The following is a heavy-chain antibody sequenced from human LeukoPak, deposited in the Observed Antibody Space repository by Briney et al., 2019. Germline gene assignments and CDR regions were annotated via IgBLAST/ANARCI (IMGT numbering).Heavy chain of an antibody. J-gene: IGHJ4*02. CDR3: ARDPDGSGGSDY. CDR1: GGTFSNYA. CDR2: ISAYNGNT. D-gene: IGHD3-10*01. V-gene: IGHV1-18*01. Sequence: ASVKVSCKTSGGTFSNYAISWVRQAPGQGLEWMGWISAYNGNTNYAQKLQGRVTMTTDTSTSTAYMELRSLRSDDTAVYYCARDPDGSGGSDYWGQGTLVTVSS.